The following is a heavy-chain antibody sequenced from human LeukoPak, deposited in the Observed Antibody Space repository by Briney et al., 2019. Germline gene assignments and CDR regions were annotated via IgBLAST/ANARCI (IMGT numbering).Heavy chain of an antibody. J-gene: IGHJ4*02. D-gene: IGHD6-19*01. CDR3: ARGTLYSGWSYYLDY. Sequence: GGSLRHSCTTSGFTFSSSTMSWVRHAPGKGLEWVSDINSSGGRTYYAESVKGRFTISRDNSKNTLFLQMNSLRAEDTAVYYCARGTLYSGWSYYLDYWGQGTLVTVSS. CDR2: INSSGGRT. V-gene: IGHV3-23*01. CDR1: GFTFSSST.